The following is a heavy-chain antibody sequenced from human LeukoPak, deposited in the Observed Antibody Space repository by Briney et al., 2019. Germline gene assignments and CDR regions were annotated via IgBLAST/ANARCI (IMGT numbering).Heavy chain of an antibody. J-gene: IGHJ4*02. CDR3: ATIAGYCSGGSCFGKPEYFGY. D-gene: IGHD2-15*01. CDR1: GYTFTGYY. V-gene: IGHV1-2*02. CDR2: INPNSGGT. Sequence: GASVKVSCKASGYTFTGYYMHWVRQAPGQGLEWMGWINPNSGGTNYAQKFQGRVTMTRDTSISTAYMELSRLRSDDTAVYYCATIAGYCSGGSCFGKPEYFGYWGQGTLVTVSS.